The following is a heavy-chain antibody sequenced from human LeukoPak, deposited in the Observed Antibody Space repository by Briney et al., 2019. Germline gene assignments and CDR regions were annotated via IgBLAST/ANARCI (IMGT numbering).Heavy chain of an antibody. V-gene: IGHV4-59*01. D-gene: IGHD3-9*01. CDR2: IYYSGST. Sequence: SETLSLTCTVSGGSISSYYWSWIRQPPGKGLEWIGYIYYSGSTNYNPSLKSRVTISVDTSKNQFSLKLSSVTAADTAVYYCARTYYDILTGYYKSPAYYFGYWGQGTLVTVSS. CDR1: GGSISSYY. CDR3: ARTYYDILTGYYKSPAYYFGY. J-gene: IGHJ4*02.